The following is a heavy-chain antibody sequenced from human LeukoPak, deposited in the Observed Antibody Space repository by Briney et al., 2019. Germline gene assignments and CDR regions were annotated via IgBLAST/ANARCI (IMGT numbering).Heavy chain of an antibody. CDR3: AKDREITFGGVIVIPEFDY. CDR2: ISGSGGST. Sequence: GGSLRLSCAASGFTFSSYAMSWVRQAPGKGLEWVSAISGSGGSTYYADSVKGRFTISRDNSKSTLYLQMNSLRAEDTAVYYCAKDREITFGGVIVIPEFDYWGQGTLVTVSS. V-gene: IGHV3-23*01. CDR1: GFTFSSYA. J-gene: IGHJ4*02. D-gene: IGHD3-16*02.